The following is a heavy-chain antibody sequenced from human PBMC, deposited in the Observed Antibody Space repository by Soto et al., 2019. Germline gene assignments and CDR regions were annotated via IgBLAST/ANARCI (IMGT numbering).Heavy chain of an antibody. CDR1: GFTFDDYA. CDR3: AKGVVVVAATLLTYFDY. Sequence: GGSLRLSCAASGFTFDDYAMHWVRQAPGKGLEWVSGISWNSGSIGYADSVKGRFTISRDNAKNYLYLQMNSLRAEDTALYYCAKGVVVVAATLLTYFDYWGQGTLVTVSS. V-gene: IGHV3-9*01. J-gene: IGHJ4*02. D-gene: IGHD2-15*01. CDR2: ISWNSGSI.